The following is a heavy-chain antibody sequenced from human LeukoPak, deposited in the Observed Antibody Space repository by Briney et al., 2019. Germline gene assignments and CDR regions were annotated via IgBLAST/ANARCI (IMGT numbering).Heavy chain of an antibody. V-gene: IGHV4-59*07. D-gene: IGHD3-16*01. Sequence: PSDTLSLTCTVSGDSMRGCYWNWIRQSPGRGLEGIAFIYNTGSVNYNPSLRSRGTISVDTFKNKFSLNLKSVTAADTAVYYCAGNRNALGDVNWLDPWGQGTLVTVSS. CDR2: IYNTGSV. CDR3: AGNRNALGDVNWLDP. CDR1: GDSMRGCY. J-gene: IGHJ5*02.